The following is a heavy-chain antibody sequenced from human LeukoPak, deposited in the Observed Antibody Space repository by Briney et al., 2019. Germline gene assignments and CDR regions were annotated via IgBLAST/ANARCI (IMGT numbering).Heavy chain of an antibody. Sequence: PGRSLRLSCAASGFTFGGYAMHWVRQAPGKGLEWVSGISWNSGSIGYADSVKGRFTISRDNAKNSLYLQMNSLRAEDTALYYCAKDTAPHYYYYMDVWGKGTTVTISS. CDR3: AKDTAPHYYYYMDV. CDR2: ISWNSGSI. J-gene: IGHJ6*03. V-gene: IGHV3-9*01. CDR1: GFTFGGYA.